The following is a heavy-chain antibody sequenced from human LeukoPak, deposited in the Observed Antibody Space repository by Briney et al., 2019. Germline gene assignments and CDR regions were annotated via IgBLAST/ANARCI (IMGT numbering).Heavy chain of an antibody. J-gene: IGHJ4*02. D-gene: IGHD3-22*01. CDR2: IIPIFGTA. Sequence: ASVKVSCKASGGTFISYAISWVRQAPGQGLEWMGGIIPIFGTANYAQKFQGRVTITADESTSTAYMELSSLRSEDTAVYYCARGSTPYDSSGYPDYWGQGTLVTVSS. CDR1: GGTFISYA. V-gene: IGHV1-69*13. CDR3: ARGSTPYDSSGYPDY.